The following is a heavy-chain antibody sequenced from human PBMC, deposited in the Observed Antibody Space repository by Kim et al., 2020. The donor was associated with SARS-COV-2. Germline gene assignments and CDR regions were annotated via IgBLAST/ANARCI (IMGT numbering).Heavy chain of an antibody. J-gene: IGHJ6*01. CDR1: GYTFTGYY. V-gene: IGHV1-2*06. CDR2: INPNSGGT. CDR3: ARDHPGLYYYGMDV. Sequence: ASVKVSCKASGYTFTGYYMHWVRQAPGQGLEWMGRINPNSGGTNYAQKFQGRVTMTRDTSISTAYMELSRLRSDDTAVYYCARDHPGLYYYGMDVWGQGTTVTVSS. D-gene: IGHD4-17*01.